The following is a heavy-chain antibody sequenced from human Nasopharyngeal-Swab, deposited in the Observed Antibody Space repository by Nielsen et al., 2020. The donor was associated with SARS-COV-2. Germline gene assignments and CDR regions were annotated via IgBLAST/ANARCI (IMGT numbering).Heavy chain of an antibody. D-gene: IGHD3-16*02. CDR2: IKQDGSEK. J-gene: IGHJ2*01. V-gene: IGHV3-7*01. Sequence: GESLKISCAASGFTFSNYYMSWVRQAPGKGLEWVANIKQDGSEKYYVDSVKGRFTISRDNAKNSMYMQMNSLRAEDTAVYYCAREDGTYDYVWGSYRYSPLYWYFDLWGRGTLVTVSS. CDR1: GFTFSNYY. CDR3: AREDGTYDYVWGSYRYSPLYWYFDL.